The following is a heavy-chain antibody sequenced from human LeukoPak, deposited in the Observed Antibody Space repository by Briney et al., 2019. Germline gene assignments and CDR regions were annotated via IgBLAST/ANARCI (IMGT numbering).Heavy chain of an antibody. J-gene: IGHJ4*02. CDR3: ARTSDPGYFDY. V-gene: IGHV4-59*01. CDR2: IYYSGNT. CDR1: GGSISRYF. Sequence: SETLSLTCTVSGGSISRYFWSWIRQPPGKGLEWIGYIYYSGNTNYNPSLESRVTISVDTSKNRFSLKLSSVTAADTAVYYCARTSDPGYFDYWGQGTLVTVSS.